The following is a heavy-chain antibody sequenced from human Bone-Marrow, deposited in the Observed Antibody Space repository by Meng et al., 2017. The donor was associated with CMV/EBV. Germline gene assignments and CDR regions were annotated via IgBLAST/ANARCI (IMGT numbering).Heavy chain of an antibody. CDR3: ARDVRSSSWTHRYYYYGMDV. CDR1: GFTFSDYY. CDR2: ISSSGSTI. Sequence: GESLKISCAASGFTFSDYYISWIRQAPGKGLEWVSYISSSGSTIYYADSVKGRFTISRDNAKNSLYLQMNSLRAEDTAVYYCARDVRSSSWTHRYYYYGMDVWGQGTTVTVSS. D-gene: IGHD6-13*01. J-gene: IGHJ6*02. V-gene: IGHV3-11*01.